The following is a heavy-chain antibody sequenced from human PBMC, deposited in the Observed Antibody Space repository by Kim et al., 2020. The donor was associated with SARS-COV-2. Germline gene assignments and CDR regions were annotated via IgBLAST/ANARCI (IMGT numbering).Heavy chain of an antibody. D-gene: IGHD4-17*01. V-gene: IGHV3-11*04. Sequence: GSLRLSCVGSGFNFSDYYMSWIRQAPGKGLERVSYISGSGSPIYYADSVWGRFTISRDIAKKSLYLQMNNLRADDTALYYCARDRTTVRYWGQGTLVTVSS. CDR2: ISGSGSPI. CDR3: ARDRTTVRY. J-gene: IGHJ4*02. CDR1: GFNFSDYY.